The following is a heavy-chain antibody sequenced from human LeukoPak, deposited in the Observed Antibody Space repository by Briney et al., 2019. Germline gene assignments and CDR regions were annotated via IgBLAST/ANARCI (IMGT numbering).Heavy chain of an antibody. D-gene: IGHD1-26*01. CDR2: ITWNRGRM. Sequence: GGSLRLSCVASGFTFDEYAMHWVRQAPGKGLEGVSGITWNRGRMEYADSVKGGVTISRDNAKKSLHLQINSLSAEDTALYYCAKGIVGALLGALDIWGQGTMVTLAS. CDR3: AKGIVGALLGALDI. V-gene: IGHV3-9*01. J-gene: IGHJ3*02. CDR1: GFTFDEYA.